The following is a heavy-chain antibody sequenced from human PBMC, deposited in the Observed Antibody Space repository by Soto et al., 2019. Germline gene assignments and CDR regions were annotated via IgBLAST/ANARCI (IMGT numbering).Heavy chain of an antibody. D-gene: IGHD3-16*01. CDR1: GFTFSSYA. CDR2: ISGSGGKT. Sequence: GGSLRLSCAASGFTFSSYAMSWVRQAPGEGLEWVSGISGSGGKTYYADSVKGRFTISRDNSKNTLYLQMNSLRAEDTAVYYCAREGSKRTFGGVAYAFDIWGQGTMVTVSS. J-gene: IGHJ3*02. CDR3: AREGSKRTFGGVAYAFDI. V-gene: IGHV3-23*01.